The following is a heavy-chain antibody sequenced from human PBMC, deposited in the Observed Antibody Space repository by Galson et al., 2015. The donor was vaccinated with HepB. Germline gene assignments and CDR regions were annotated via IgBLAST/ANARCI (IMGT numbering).Heavy chain of an antibody. CDR1: GHSISSTYY. CDR3: ARVPTVAHYGMDV. CDR2: IYHNGNA. Sequence: ETLSLTCAVSGHSISSTYYWGWIRQSPGKGLEWIGNIYHNGNAFYNPSLRSRVTISVDTSKNQFSLRLYSVTAADTAVYYCARVPTVAHYGMDVWGQGTTVIVSS. J-gene: IGHJ6*02. V-gene: IGHV4-38-2*01. D-gene: IGHD4-23*01.